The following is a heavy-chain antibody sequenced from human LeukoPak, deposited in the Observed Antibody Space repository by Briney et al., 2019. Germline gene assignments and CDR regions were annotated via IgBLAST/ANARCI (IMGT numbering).Heavy chain of an antibody. Sequence: PSETLSLTCTVSGGSIITYYWSWIRQTPGKGLEWIGYIYYSGSTNYNPSLKSRVTISVDTSKNQFSLNLTSVTAADTALYYCARHRKSARNYLYYYMDVWGKGTTVTVSS. D-gene: IGHD6-6*01. CDR2: IYYSGST. V-gene: IGHV4-59*08. CDR3: ARHRKSARNYLYYYMDV. J-gene: IGHJ6*03. CDR1: GGSIITYY.